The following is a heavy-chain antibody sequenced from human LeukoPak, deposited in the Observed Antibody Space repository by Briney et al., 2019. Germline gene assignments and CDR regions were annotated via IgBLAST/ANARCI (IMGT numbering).Heavy chain of an antibody. CDR3: AAASEYSGKIFDY. CDR1: GFTFTSSA. V-gene: IGHV1-58*02. Sequence: SVKVSCKASGFTFTSSAMQWVRQARGQRLEWIGWIVVGSGNTNYAQKFQERVTITRDMSTSTAYMELSSLRSEDTAVYYCAAASEYSGKIFDYWGQGTLVTVSS. D-gene: IGHD1-26*01. J-gene: IGHJ4*02. CDR2: IVVGSGNT.